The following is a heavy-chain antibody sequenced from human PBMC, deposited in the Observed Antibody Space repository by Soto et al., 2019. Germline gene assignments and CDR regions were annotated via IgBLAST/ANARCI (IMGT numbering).Heavy chain of an antibody. V-gene: IGHV1-18*01. D-gene: IGHD1-1*01. J-gene: IGHJ4*02. Sequence: QVHLVQSVAEVKKPGASEKDSCKGSGYAFTTYGITLVRQAPGQGLEWMGWISAHNGNTNYAQKLQGRATVTTSTSTSTAYMELRSMRSDDTAVYYCERGRYGDYWGQGALVTVSS. CDR1: GYAFTTYG. CDR2: ISAHNGNT. CDR3: ERGRYGDY.